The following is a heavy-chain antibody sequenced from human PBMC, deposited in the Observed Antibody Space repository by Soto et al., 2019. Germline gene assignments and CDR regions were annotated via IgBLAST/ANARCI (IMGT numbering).Heavy chain of an antibody. CDR1: GYTFTSYG. CDR2: ISAYNGNT. Sequence: ASVKVSCKASGYTFTSYGISWVRQAPGQGLEWMGWISAYNGNTNYAQKLQGRVTMTTDTSTSTAYMELRSLRSDDTAVYYCARGDPIAAASSAYYYYGMDVWGQGTTVTVSS. CDR3: ARGDPIAAASSAYYYYGMDV. J-gene: IGHJ6*02. V-gene: IGHV1-18*01. D-gene: IGHD6-13*01.